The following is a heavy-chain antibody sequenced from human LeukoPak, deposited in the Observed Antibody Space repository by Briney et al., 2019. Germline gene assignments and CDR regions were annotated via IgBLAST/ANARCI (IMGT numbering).Heavy chain of an antibody. J-gene: IGHJ4*02. D-gene: IGHD6-13*01. V-gene: IGHV3-9*01. CDR3: AKDATYSSSWYGQFDY. CDR2: ISWNSGSI. Sequence: PGRSLRLSCAASGFTFDDYAMPWVRQAPGKGLEWVSGISWNSGSIGYADSVEGRFTISRDNAKNSLYLQMNSLRAEDTALYYCAKDATYSSSWYGQFDYWGQGTLVTVSS. CDR1: GFTFDDYA.